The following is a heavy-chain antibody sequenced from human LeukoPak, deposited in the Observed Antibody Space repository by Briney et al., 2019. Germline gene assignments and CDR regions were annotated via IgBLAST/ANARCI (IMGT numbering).Heavy chain of an antibody. V-gene: IGHV1-8*01. Sequence: ASVKVPCKASGYTFTSYDINWVRQATGQGLEWMGWMNPNSGNTGYAQKFQGRVTMTRNTSISTAYMELSSLRSEDTAVYYCARGFFNMEWLVLFDYWGQGTLVTVSS. CDR2: MNPNSGNT. J-gene: IGHJ4*02. CDR3: ARGFFNMEWLVLFDY. D-gene: IGHD6-19*01. CDR1: GYTFTSYD.